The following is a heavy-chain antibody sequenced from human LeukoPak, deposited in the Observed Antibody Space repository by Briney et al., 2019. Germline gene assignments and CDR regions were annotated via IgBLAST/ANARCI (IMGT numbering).Heavy chain of an antibody. V-gene: IGHV1-46*01. J-gene: IGHJ4*02. D-gene: IGHD5-24*01. Sequence: ASVRVSCKASGYTFTNYYMHWVRQAPGQGLEWMGIINPSGGSTGYAQKFQGRFTMTRDTSTTTVYMELSSLRSEDTAVYYCARDREEGYNSYYFDSWGQGTVDLVSS. CDR1: GYTFTNYY. CDR3: ARDREEGYNSYYFDS. CDR2: INPSGGST.